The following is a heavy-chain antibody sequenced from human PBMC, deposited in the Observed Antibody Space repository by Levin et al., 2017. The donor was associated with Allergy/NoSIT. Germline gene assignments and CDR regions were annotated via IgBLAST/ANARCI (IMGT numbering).Heavy chain of an antibody. CDR2: IYYSGST. D-gene: IGHD5-18*01. CDR3: ARGWGPHGPRDTAMANYGMDV. J-gene: IGHJ6*02. V-gene: IGHV4-59*01. Sequence: PSETLSLTCTVSGGSISSYYWSWIRQPPGKGLEWIGYIYYSGSTNYNPSLKSRVTISVDTSKNQFSLKLSSVTAADTAVYYCARGWGPHGPRDTAMANYGMDVWGQGTTVTVSS. CDR1: GGSISSYY.